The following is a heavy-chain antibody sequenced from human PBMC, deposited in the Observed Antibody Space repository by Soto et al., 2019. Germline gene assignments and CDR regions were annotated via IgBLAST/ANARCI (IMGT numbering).Heavy chain of an antibody. J-gene: IGHJ6*02. D-gene: IGHD2-2*03. CDR2: ISASGST. CDR3: ARVGYCSSTNCYKAHYYGMDV. CDR1: GGSISTYY. Sequence: PSETLSLTCTVSGGSISTYYWTWIRQPAGKGLEWIGRISASGSTNYNPSLKSRVTMSVDTSKNQFSLKLSSVTAADTAVYYCARVGYCSSTNCYKAHYYGMDVWGQGTTVTVSS. V-gene: IGHV4-4*07.